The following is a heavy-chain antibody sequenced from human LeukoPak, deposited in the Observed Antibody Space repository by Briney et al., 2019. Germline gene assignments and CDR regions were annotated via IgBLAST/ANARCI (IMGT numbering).Heavy chain of an antibody. CDR3: ARGRDIVVVTAMGGTAFDI. CDR2: INHSGST. D-gene: IGHD2-21*02. CDR1: GVSFSGYY. Sequence: SETLSLTCAVSGVSFSGYYWSWIRQPPGKGLEWIGEINHSGSTNYNPSLKSRVTISVDTSKNQFSLKLSSVTAADTAVYYCARGRDIVVVTAMGGTAFDIWGQGTMVTVSS. J-gene: IGHJ3*02. V-gene: IGHV4-34*01.